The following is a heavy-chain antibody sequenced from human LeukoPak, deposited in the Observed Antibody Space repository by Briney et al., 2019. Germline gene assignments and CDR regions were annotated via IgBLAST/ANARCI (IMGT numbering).Heavy chain of an antibody. CDR3: AKELDYF. Sequence: GRSLRLSCAAPGFTFSSYGMHWVRQAPGKGLEWVAVIWYDGSNKYYADSVKGRFTISRDNSKNTLYLQMNSLRAEDTAVYYCAKELDYFWGQGTLVTVSS. CDR2: IWYDGSNK. V-gene: IGHV3-33*06. J-gene: IGHJ4*02. CDR1: GFTFSSYG.